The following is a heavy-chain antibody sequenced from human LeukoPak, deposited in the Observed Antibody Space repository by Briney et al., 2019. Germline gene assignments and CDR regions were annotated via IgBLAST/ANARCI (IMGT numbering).Heavy chain of an antibody. V-gene: IGHV4-30-2*01. D-gene: IGHD2-2*01. CDR3: ARGSIVVVPAYSNWFDP. CDR1: GDTISSGGYY. J-gene: IGHJ5*02. CDR2: IYHSGST. Sequence: PSQTLSLTCTVSGDTISSGGYYWNWIRQPPGKGLEWIGYIYHSGSTYYNPSLKSRVTISVDRSKDQFSLKLSSVTGADTAVYYCARGSIVVVPAYSNWFDPWGQGTLVTVSS.